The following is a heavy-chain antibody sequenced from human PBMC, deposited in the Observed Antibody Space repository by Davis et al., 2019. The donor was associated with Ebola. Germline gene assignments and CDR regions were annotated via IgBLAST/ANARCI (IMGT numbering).Heavy chain of an antibody. V-gene: IGHV3-30-3*01. CDR1: GFTFSSYA. D-gene: IGHD1-26*01. J-gene: IGHJ4*02. CDR2: ISHDGSNK. Sequence: GESLKISCAASGFTFSSYAMHWVRQAPGKGLEWVAVISHDGSNKYYTDSVKGRFTISRDNSKNTLYLQMNSLRVEDTATYYCARHGSWNFDYWGQGTLVTVSS. CDR3: ARHGSWNFDY.